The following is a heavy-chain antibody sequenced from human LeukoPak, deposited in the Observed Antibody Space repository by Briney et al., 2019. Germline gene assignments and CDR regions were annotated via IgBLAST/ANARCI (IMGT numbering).Heavy chain of an antibody. J-gene: IGHJ6*03. V-gene: IGHV4-38-2*02. CDR1: GYSISSGYY. D-gene: IGHD3-9*01. Sequence: SETLSLTCTVSGYSISSGYYWGWIRQPPGKGLEWIGSIYHSGSTYYNPSLKSRVTISVDTSKNQFSLKLSSVTAADTAVYYCARIVRYLPPGGYYYYYYMDVWGKGTTVTISS. CDR2: IYHSGST. CDR3: ARIVRYLPPGGYYYYYYMDV.